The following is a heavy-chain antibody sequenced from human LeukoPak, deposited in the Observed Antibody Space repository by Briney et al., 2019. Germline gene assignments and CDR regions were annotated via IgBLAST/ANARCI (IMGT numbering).Heavy chain of an antibody. CDR1: GGSFSGYY. V-gene: IGHV4-34*01. Sequence: LETLSLTCAVYGGSFSGYYWSWIRQPPGKGLEWIGEINHSGSTNYNPSLKSRVTISVDTSKNQFSLKLSSVTAADTAVYYCASASSRRGWFDPWGQGTLVTVSS. D-gene: IGHD6-13*01. CDR2: INHSGST. CDR3: ASASSRRGWFDP. J-gene: IGHJ5*02.